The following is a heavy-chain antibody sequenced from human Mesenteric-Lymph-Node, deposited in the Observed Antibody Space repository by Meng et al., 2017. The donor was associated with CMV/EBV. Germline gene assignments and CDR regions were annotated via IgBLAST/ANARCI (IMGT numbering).Heavy chain of an antibody. Sequence: GESLKISCAASGFTFSSYWMHWVRQAPGKGLVWVSRINSDGSSTNYADSVKGRFTISRDNAKNTLYLQMNSLRVEDTAVYYCARAGYSSSWYPFDYWGQGTLVTVSS. CDR3: ARAGYSSSWYPFDY. CDR1: GFTFSSYW. J-gene: IGHJ4*02. D-gene: IGHD6-13*01. CDR2: INSDGSST. V-gene: IGHV3-74*01.